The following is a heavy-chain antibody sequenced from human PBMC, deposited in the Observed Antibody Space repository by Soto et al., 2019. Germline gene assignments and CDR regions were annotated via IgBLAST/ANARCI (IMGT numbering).Heavy chain of an antibody. CDR1: GGSISSGGYY. D-gene: IGHD6-6*01. Sequence: NPSETLSLTCTVSGGSISSGGYYWSWIRQHPGKGLEWIGYIYYSGRTYYNPSLHSRVSIAVDTTENQFSLKLTSVTAADTSVYYGVRDSVSSSSSWCDPWGRGTLVTVSS. CDR3: VRDSVSSSSSWCDP. CDR2: IYYSGRT. V-gene: IGHV4-31*03. J-gene: IGHJ5*01.